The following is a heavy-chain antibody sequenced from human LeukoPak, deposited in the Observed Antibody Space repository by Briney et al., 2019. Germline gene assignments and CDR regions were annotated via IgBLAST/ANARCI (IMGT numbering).Heavy chain of an antibody. CDR2: IYYGGST. CDR3: ARIGGGYCSGGSCPGFDY. D-gene: IGHD2-15*01. J-gene: IGHJ4*02. V-gene: IGHV4-59*01. CDR1: GDSISSYY. Sequence: SETLSLTCTVSGDSISSYYWSWIRQPPGKGLEWIGYIYYGGSTNYNPSLKSRVTISLDTSKNQFSLKLSSVTAADTAVYYCARIGGGYCSGGSCPGFDYWGQGTLVTVSS.